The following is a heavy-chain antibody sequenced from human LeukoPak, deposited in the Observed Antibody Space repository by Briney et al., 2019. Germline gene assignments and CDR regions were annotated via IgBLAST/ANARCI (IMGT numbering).Heavy chain of an antibody. CDR3: ARDWYHAIDY. V-gene: IGHV3-74*03. Sequence: GGSLRLSCAASGFTFSSTWMHWVRQVPGKELVWVARIVSDGSSTTYAESVKGRFTISRDNAKNTLYLEMNSLRVEDTAVYYCARDWYHAIDYWAREPWSPSPQ. CDR1: GFTFSSTW. D-gene: IGHD2-2*01. CDR2: IVSDGSST. J-gene: IGHJ4*02.